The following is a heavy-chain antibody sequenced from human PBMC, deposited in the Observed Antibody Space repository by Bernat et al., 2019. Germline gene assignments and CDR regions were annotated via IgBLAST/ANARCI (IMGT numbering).Heavy chain of an antibody. J-gene: IGHJ3*02. CDR2: THYSGRT. Sequence: QVQLQESGPGLVKPSQTLSLTCTVSGGSITNGGYYWSWIRQHPGEGLEWIGYTHYSGRTFYNPSLKSRVTMSLDTSKNQFSLELRSVTAADTAVYYCATSYDGTYSLADIWGQGTMVTVSS. V-gene: IGHV4-31*03. CDR1: GGSITNGGYY. CDR3: ATSYDGTYSLADI. D-gene: IGHD1-26*01.